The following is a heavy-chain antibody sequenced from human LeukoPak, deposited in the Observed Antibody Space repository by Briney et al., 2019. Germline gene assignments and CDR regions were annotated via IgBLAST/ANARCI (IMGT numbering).Heavy chain of an antibody. CDR3: ARDAPNSSGSDWFDP. CDR2: INHSGST. J-gene: IGHJ5*02. D-gene: IGHD3-22*01. CDR1: GGSFSGYY. Sequence: SETLSLTCAVYGGSFSGYYWSWIRQPPGKGLEWIGEINHSGSTNYNPSLKSRVTISVDTSKNQFSLKLSSVTAADTAVYHCARDAPNSSGSDWFDPWGQGTLVTVSS. V-gene: IGHV4-34*01.